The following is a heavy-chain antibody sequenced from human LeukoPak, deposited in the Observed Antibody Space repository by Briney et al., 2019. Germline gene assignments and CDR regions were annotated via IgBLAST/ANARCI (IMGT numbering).Heavy chain of an antibody. Sequence: PGGSLRLSCAASGFTFNNYAMNWVRQAPGKGLEWVSVISGSGGSTYYADSVKGRCTISRDNSKNTLYLQMNGLRVEDTAVYYCATGRYCSRATCPLDQWGQGTLVTVSS. J-gene: IGHJ4*02. CDR1: GFTFNNYA. V-gene: IGHV3-23*01. CDR3: ATGRYCSRATCPLDQ. CDR2: ISGSGGST. D-gene: IGHD2-2*01.